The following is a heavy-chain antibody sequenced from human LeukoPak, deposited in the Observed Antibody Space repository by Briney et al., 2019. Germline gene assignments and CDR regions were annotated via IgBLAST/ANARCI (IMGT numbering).Heavy chain of an antibody. Sequence: SETLSLTCTVSGGSISSSSYYWRWIRQPPGKGLEWIGSIYYSGSTYYNPSLKSRVTISVDTSKNQFSLKLSSVTAADTAVYYCARVELTATHWFDPWGQGTLVTVSS. J-gene: IGHJ5*02. CDR3: ARVELTATHWFDP. CDR1: GGSISSSSYY. V-gene: IGHV4-39*07. CDR2: IYYSGST. D-gene: IGHD1-26*01.